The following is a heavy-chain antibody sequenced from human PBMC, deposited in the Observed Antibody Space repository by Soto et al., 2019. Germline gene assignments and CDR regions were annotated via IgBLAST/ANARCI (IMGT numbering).Heavy chain of an antibody. V-gene: IGHV4-59*01. CDR1: VGSISSYY. CDR2: IYYSGST. D-gene: IGHD1-26*01. CDR3: ARRWGDAFDF. Sequence: QVQLQESGPGLVKPSETLSLTYTVSVGSISSYYWSWIRQPPGKGLEWIGYIYYSGSTNYNPSLKSRVTISVDTSKNQFSLKLSSVTAADTAVYYCARRWGDAFDFWGQGTMVTVSS. J-gene: IGHJ3*01.